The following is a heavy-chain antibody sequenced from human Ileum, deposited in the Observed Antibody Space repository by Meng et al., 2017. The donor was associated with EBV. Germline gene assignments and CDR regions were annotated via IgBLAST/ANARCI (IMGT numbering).Heavy chain of an antibody. D-gene: IGHD2-21*02. CDR2: IYHTGST. J-gene: IGHJ5*02. V-gene: IGHV4-39*01. CDR3: ARRDTAWFDP. CDR1: GGSITSYSYY. Sequence: LHLHEPDPGLVKLADTLSLTCSVSGGSITSYSYYWGWIRQPPGKGLEWIATIYHTGSTYYNPSLKSRVTISVDTSKNEFSLKVTSVTAADTALYYCARRDTAWFDPWGRGTLVTVSS.